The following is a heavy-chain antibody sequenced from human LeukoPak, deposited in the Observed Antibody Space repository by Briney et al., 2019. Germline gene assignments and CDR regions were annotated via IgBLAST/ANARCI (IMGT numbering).Heavy chain of an antibody. V-gene: IGHV3-15*01. Sequence: PGGSLRLSCAASGFTFSNAWMSWVRQAPGKGLEWVGRIKSKTDGGTKDYAAPVKGRFTISRDDSKNTMYLQMNSLKTEDTAVYYCSTDYLERIAAAGTLYFYYDGMDVWGQGTTVTVSS. CDR1: GFTFSNAW. CDR3: STDYLERIAAAGTLYFYYDGMDV. CDR2: IKSKTDGGTK. J-gene: IGHJ6*02. D-gene: IGHD6-13*01.